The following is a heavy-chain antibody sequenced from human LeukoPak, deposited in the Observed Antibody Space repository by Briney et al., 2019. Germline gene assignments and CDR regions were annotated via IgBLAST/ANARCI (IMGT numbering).Heavy chain of an antibody. CDR1: GFDLHTYE. Sequence: GGSLRLSCAASGFDLHTYEMNWVRQAPGKGLEWIADITISGHTKNYADSVKGRFTISRDSARTSLYLQMNSLGVEDTDVYFCARGDPHADLWGQGTLVTVSS. CDR2: ITISGHTK. CDR3: ARGDPHADL. V-gene: IGHV3-48*03. J-gene: IGHJ5*02.